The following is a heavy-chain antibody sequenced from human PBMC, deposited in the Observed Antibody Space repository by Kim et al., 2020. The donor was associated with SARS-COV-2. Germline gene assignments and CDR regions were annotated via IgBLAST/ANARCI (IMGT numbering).Heavy chain of an antibody. D-gene: IGHD6-13*01. CDR1: GGSISSYY. J-gene: IGHJ5*02. Sequence: SETLSLTCTVSGGSISSYYWSWIRQPPGKGLEWIGYIYYSGSTNYNPSLKSRVTISVDTSKNQFSLKLSSVTAADTAVYYCARRGIATYSWFDPWGQGTLVTVSS. V-gene: IGHV4-59*08. CDR2: IYYSGST. CDR3: ARRGIATYSWFDP.